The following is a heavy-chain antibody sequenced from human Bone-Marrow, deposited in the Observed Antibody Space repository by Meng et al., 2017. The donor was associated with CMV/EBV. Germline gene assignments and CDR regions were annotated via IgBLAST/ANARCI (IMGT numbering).Heavy chain of an antibody. CDR1: GDCFSRNRAS. CDR3: AREGRRWLYIDF. D-gene: IGHD6-19*01. CDR2: TYYRSKWYN. V-gene: IGHV6-1*01. Sequence: SGDCFSRNRASWILLPPSPSRGLEWLGRTYYRSKWYNDYALSVKGRITITPDTSKNQFSLQVNSVTPEDTAVYYCAREGRRWLYIDFWGQGTLVTVSS. J-gene: IGHJ4*02.